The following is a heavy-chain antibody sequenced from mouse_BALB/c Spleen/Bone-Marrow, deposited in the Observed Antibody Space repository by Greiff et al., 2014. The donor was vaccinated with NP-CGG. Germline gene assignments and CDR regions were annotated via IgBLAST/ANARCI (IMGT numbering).Heavy chain of an antibody. Sequence: QVQLQQSGAELAKPGASVKMSCKASGYTFTNYWMHWVKQRPGQGLEWIGYINPSTGYTEYNQKFKGKATLTADKPSSTAYMQLSSLTSEDSAVYYWVRIYYYGRDYWGQGTTLTVSS. D-gene: IGHD1-1*01. J-gene: IGHJ2*01. CDR3: VRIYYYGRDY. CDR2: INPSTGYT. V-gene: IGHV1-7*01. CDR1: GYTFTNYW.